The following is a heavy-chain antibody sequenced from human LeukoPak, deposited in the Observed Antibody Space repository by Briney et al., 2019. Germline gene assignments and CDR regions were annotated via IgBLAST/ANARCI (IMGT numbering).Heavy chain of an antibody. J-gene: IGHJ4*02. CDR1: GGSISSYY. CDR2: ISYSGST. Sequence: PSETLSLTCTVSGGSISSYYWSWIRQPPGKGLEWIGYISYSGSTNYNPSLKSRVTISVDTSKNQFSLKLRSVTAADTAVYYCARDRGSSGAAYFDYWGQGALVTVSS. D-gene: IGHD2-15*01. V-gene: IGHV4-59*01. CDR3: ARDRGSSGAAYFDY.